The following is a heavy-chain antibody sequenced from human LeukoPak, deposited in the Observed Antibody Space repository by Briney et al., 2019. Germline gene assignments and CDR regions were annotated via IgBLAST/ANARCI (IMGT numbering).Heavy chain of an antibody. CDR2: ISGSGGST. V-gene: IGHV3-23*01. CDR3: VRGKKPGWDMSYFDY. D-gene: IGHD1-26*01. CDR1: GFTFSSYA. J-gene: IGHJ4*02. Sequence: GGSLRLSCAASGFTFSSYAMSWVRQAPGKGLEWVSAISGSGGSTYYADSLKGRFTISRDNAKTSLYLQMNSLRAEDTAVYYCVRGKKPGWDMSYFDYWGQGILVTVSS.